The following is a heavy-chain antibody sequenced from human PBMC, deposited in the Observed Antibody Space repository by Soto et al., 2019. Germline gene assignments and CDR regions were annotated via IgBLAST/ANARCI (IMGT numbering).Heavy chain of an antibody. CDR3: AFWNFDAFDI. D-gene: IGHD1-7*01. CDR2: ISSSSSYI. Sequence: GGSLRLSCAASGFTFSSYSMNWVRQAPGKGLEWVSSISSSSSYIYYADSVKGRFTISRDNAKNSLYLQMNSLRAEDTAAYYCAFWNFDAFDIWGQGTMVTVSS. CDR1: GFTFSSYS. J-gene: IGHJ3*02. V-gene: IGHV3-21*01.